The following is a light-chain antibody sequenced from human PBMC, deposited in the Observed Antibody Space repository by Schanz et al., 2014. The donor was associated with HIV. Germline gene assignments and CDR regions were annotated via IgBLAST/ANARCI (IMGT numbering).Light chain of an antibody. V-gene: IGLV2-14*03. CDR2: DVN. CDR3: CSYAGRSTLVV. CDR1: SSDVGVYNY. Sequence: QSALTQPASVSGSPGQSITISCTGTSSDVGVYNYVSWYQQHPGKAPKLMIYDVNNRPSGVSNRFSGSKSGNTASLTISGLQAEDEADYYCCSYAGRSTLVVFGGGTKVTVL. J-gene: IGLJ2*01.